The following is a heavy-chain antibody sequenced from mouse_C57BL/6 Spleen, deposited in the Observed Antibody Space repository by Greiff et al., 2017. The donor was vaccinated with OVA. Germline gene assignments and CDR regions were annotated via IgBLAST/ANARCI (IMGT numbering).Heavy chain of an antibody. V-gene: IGHV1-15*01. J-gene: IGHJ1*03. CDR1: GYTFTDYE. Sequence: QVQLKQSGAELVRPGASVTLSCKASGYTFTDYEMHWVKQTPVHGLEWIGAIDPETGGTAYNQKFKGKAILTADKSSSPAYMELRSLTSEDSAVYYCTRKYYGSSLYFDVWGTGTTVTVSS. CDR3: TRKYYGSSLYFDV. CDR2: IDPETGGT. D-gene: IGHD1-1*01.